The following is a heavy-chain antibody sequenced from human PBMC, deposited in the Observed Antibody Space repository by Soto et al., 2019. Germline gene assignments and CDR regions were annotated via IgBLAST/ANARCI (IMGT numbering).Heavy chain of an antibody. CDR3: ATEPGYSNGPFDY. J-gene: IGHJ4*02. D-gene: IGHD6-19*01. V-gene: IGHV3-48*03. CDR2: ISSSGSTI. CDR1: GFTFSSYE. Sequence: GGSLRLSCAASGFTFSSYEMNWVRQAPGKGLEWVSYISSSGSTIYYADSVKGRFTISRDNAKNSLYLQMNSLRAEDTAVNYCATEPGYSNGPFDYWGQGTLVTVSS.